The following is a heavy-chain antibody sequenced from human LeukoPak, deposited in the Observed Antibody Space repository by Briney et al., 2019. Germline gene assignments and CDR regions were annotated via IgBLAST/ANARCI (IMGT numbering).Heavy chain of an antibody. J-gene: IGHJ4*02. D-gene: IGHD6-6*01. CDR1: GGSISSSSYY. V-gene: IGHV4-39*01. CDR2: TYYSGST. Sequence: SETLSLTCTVSGGSISSSSYYWGWIRQPPGKGLEWIGSTYYSGSTYYNPSLKSRVTISVDTSKNQFSLKLSSVTAADTAVYYCSISIAARQFDYWGQGTLVTVSS. CDR3: SISIAARQFDY.